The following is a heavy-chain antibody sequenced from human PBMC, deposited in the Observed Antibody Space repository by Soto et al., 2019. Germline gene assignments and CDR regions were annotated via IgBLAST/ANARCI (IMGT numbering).Heavy chain of an antibody. CDR1: GGAFSNFA. CDR2: ITPILGTP. Sequence: QVQLVQSGAEMKKPGSSVKVSCKTSGGAFSNFAVSWVRQAPGQGLEWVGGITPILGTPSYAQKFQGRVTITGDVSTTSAYMEITSLTSEDTALYYCVRGGSGSRGDYWGQGTLVTVSS. J-gene: IGHJ4*02. D-gene: IGHD3-10*01. CDR3: VRGGSGSRGDY. V-gene: IGHV1-69*01.